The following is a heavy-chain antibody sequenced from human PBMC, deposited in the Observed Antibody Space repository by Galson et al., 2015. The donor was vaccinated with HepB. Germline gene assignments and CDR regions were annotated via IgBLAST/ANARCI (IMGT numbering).Heavy chain of an antibody. CDR3: ARVVRGGASYFDY. CDR2: ISAYNGYT. J-gene: IGHJ4*02. CDR1: GYSFTNYG. V-gene: IGHV1-18*01. Sequence: SVKVSCKASGYSFTNYGISWVRQAPGQGLEWMGWISAYNGYTNYAQKFQGSVTMTTDKSTSTAYMALRSLRSDDTAVYYCARVVRGGASYFDYWGQGTLVTVSS. D-gene: IGHD4-23*01.